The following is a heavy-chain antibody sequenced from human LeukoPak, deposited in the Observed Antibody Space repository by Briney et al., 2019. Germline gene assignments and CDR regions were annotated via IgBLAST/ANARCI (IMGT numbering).Heavy chain of an antibody. CDR1: GGTFSSYA. CDR3: ARSLGVLRFMVFDY. V-gene: IGHV1-69*05. J-gene: IGHJ4*02. CDR2: IIPIFGTA. Sequence: EASVKVSCKASGGTFSSYAISWVRQAPGQGLEWMGGIIPIFGTANYAQKFQGRVTITTDESTSTAYMELSSLRSEDTAVYYCARSLGVLRFMVFDYWGQGTLVTVSS. D-gene: IGHD3-3*01.